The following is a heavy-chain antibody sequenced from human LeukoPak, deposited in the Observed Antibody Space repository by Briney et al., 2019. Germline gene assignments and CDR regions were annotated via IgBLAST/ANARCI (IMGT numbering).Heavy chain of an antibody. CDR1: GFTFSSYA. V-gene: IGHV3-23*01. CDR2: ISGSGGST. D-gene: IGHD4-17*01. J-gene: IGHJ4*02. Sequence: PGGSLRLSCAASGFTFSSYAMSWVRQAPGKGLEWVSAISGSGGSTYYADSVKGRFTISRDNSKNTLYLQMNSLRAVDTAVYYCAKDLYGDYEYYFDYWGQGTLVTVSS. CDR3: AKDLYGDYEYYFDY.